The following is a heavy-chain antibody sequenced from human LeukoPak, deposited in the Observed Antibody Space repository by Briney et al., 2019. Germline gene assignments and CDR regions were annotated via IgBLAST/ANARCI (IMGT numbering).Heavy chain of an antibody. J-gene: IGHJ4*02. V-gene: IGHV3-23*01. CDR1: GFTFSSYA. Sequence: GGSLRLSCAASGFTFSSYAMSWVRQAPGKGLEWVSAISGSGGSTYYADSVKGRFTISRDNSKNTLYLQMNSPRAEDTSVYYCAKSTTYGGYYFDYWGQGTLVTVSS. CDR3: AKSTTYGGYYFDY. D-gene: IGHD2/OR15-2a*01. CDR2: ISGSGGST.